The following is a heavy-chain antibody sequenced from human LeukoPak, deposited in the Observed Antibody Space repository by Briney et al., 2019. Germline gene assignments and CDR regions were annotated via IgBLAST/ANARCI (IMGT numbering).Heavy chain of an antibody. CDR2: IYSGGST. CDR1: GFTVSSNY. D-gene: IGHD2-15*01. CDR3: ARDFEYCSGGSCYHPSAYYGMDV. J-gene: IGHJ6*02. Sequence: GGSLRLSCAASGFTVSSNYMSWVRQAPGKGLEWVSVIYSGGSTYYADSVKGRFTISRDNSKNTLYLQMNSLRAEDTAVYYCARDFEYCSGGSCYHPSAYYGMDVWGQGTTVTVSS. V-gene: IGHV3-53*01.